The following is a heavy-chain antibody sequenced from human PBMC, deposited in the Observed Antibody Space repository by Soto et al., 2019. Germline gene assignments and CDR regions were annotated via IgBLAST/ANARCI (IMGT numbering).Heavy chain of an antibody. J-gene: IGHJ4*02. Sequence: GGSLRLSCAASGLTFSSHWMSWVRQAPGKGLEWVANIRRDGGEKYYVDSVKGRFTISRDNAKNSLYLQMNYLRAEDTAVYYCAKYGGSAGYHYDYWGQGTLVTVSS. CDR2: IRRDGGEK. CDR1: GLTFSSHW. V-gene: IGHV3-7*05. CDR3: AKYGGSAGYHYDY. D-gene: IGHD2-15*01.